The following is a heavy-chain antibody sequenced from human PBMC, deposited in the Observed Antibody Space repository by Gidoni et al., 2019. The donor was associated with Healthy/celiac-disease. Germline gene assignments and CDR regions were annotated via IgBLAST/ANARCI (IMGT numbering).Heavy chain of an antibody. Sequence: EVQLVESGGGLVQPGGSLRPSCAASGFTFSSYSMNWVRQAPGKGLEWVSYISSSSSTIYYADSVKGRFTISRGNAKNSLYLQMNSLRAEDTAVYYCARMKYCGGDCYPSAFDIWGQGTMVTVSS. CDR3: ARMKYCGGDCYPSAFDI. CDR2: ISSSSSTI. CDR1: GFTFSSYS. J-gene: IGHJ3*02. D-gene: IGHD2-21*02. V-gene: IGHV3-48*01.